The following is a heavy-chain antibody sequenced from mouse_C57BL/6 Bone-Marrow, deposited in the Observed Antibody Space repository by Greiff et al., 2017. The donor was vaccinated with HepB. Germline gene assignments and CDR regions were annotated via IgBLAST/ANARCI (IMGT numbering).Heavy chain of an antibody. CDR1: GYAFSSSW. Sequence: QVQLQQSGPELVKPGASVKISRKASGYAFSSSWMNWVKQRPGKGLEWIGRIYPGDGDTNYNRKFKGKATLTADKSSSTAYMQLSSLTSEDSAVYFCARWAYCDVWGTGTTVTVSS. CDR2: IYPGDGDT. D-gene: IGHD3-1*01. J-gene: IGHJ1*03. CDR3: ARWAYCDV. V-gene: IGHV1-82*01.